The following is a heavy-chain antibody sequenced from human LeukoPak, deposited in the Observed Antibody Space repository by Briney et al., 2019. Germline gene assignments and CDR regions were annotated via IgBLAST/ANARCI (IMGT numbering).Heavy chain of an antibody. CDR3: ARRYGDSSLDY. V-gene: IGHV1-2*02. J-gene: IGHJ4*02. CDR2: INSNSGGT. Sequence: ASVKVSCKASGYTFTGYYMHWVRQAPGQGLEWMGWINSNSGGTSYAQKFQGRVTMTRDTSISVVYMELSRLRSDDTAVYYCARRYGDSSLDYWGQGTLVTVSS. D-gene: IGHD4-17*01. CDR1: GYTFTGYY.